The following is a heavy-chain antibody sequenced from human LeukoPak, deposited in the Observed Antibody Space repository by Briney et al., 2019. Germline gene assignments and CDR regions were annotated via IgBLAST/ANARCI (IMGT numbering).Heavy chain of an antibody. CDR2: ISYDGSNK. D-gene: IGHD1-26*01. CDR3: AKVLVGDYYYGMDV. CDR1: GFTFSSYG. V-gene: IGHV3-30*18. J-gene: IGHJ6*02. Sequence: GGSLRLSCAASGFTFSSYGMHWVRQAPGKGLEWVAVISYDGSNKNYADSVKGRFTISRDNSENTLYLQMNSLGAEDTAVYYCAKVLVGDYYYGMDVWGQGTTVTVSS.